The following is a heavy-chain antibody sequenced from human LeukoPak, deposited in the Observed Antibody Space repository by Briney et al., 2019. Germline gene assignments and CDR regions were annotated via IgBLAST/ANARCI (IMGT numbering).Heavy chain of an antibody. D-gene: IGHD2-21*01. CDR3: TTYFCGGDCSVFNY. V-gene: IGHV3-15*01. CDR2: IRGKADGGAT. CDR1: GLSFNNAW. J-gene: IGHJ4*02. Sequence: PGGSLRLSCATSGLSFNNAWMSWVRQAPGKGLGWVGRIRGKADGGATDYAAPVKGRFIISRDDSEKTLYLQMNSLKTEDTALYYCTTYFCGGDCSVFNYWGQGTLVTVSS.